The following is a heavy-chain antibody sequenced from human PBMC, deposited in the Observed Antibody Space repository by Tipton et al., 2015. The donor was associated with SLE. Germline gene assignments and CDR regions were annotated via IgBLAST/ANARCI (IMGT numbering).Heavy chain of an antibody. V-gene: IGHV4-59*08. CDR3: ARQSVHGASYFYYMDV. J-gene: IGHJ6*03. CDR1: GGSIKSHH. D-gene: IGHD4/OR15-4a*01. Sequence: LSLTCSVSGGSIKSHHWAWIRQPPGKGLEWIGYIFHTGRTDYNPSHKSRVTITIDTSKNQVSLNLGSVTAADTAVYYCARQSVHGASYFYYMDVWGKGTTVTVSS. CDR2: IFHTGRT.